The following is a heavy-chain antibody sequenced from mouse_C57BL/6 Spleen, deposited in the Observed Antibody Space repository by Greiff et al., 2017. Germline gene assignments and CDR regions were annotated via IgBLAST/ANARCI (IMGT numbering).Heavy chain of an antibody. CDR2: FYPGSGSI. CDR1: GYTFTEYT. V-gene: IGHV1-62-2*01. Sequence: VQLQQSGAELVKPGASVKLSCKASGYTFTEYTIHWVKQRSGQGLEWIGRFYPGSGSIKYNEKFKDKATLTADKSSSTVYMELSRLTSEDSAVYFCARHEEDGYPLSYWYFDVWGTGTTVTVSS. D-gene: IGHD2-3*01. J-gene: IGHJ1*03. CDR3: ARHEEDGYPLSYWYFDV.